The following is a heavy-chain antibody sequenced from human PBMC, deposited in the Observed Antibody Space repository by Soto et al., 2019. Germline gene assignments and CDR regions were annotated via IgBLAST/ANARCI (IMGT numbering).Heavy chain of an antibody. CDR2: ISYDGSNK. CDR3: ARAPRAFSSSWSY. D-gene: IGHD6-13*01. V-gene: IGHV3-30-3*01. J-gene: IGHJ4*02. CDR1: GFTFSSYA. Sequence: QVQLVESGGGVVQPGRSLRLSCAASGFTFSSYAMHWVRQAPGKGLEWVAVISYDGSNKYYADSVTGRFTISRDNSKNTMYLQMNSLRVEDTAVYYCARAPRAFSSSWSYWGQGTLVTVSS.